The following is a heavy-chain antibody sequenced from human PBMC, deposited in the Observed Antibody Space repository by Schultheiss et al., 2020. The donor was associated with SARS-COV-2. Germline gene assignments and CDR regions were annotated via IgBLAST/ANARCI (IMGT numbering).Heavy chain of an antibody. CDR1: GFTFSSYA. V-gene: IGHV3-23*01. D-gene: IGHD6-13*01. CDR3: AKDRRGIAASYFDY. CDR2: ISGSGGST. Sequence: GGSLRLSCAASGFTFSSYAMHWVRQAPGKGLEWVSAISGSGGSTYYADSVKGRFTISRDNAKNSLYLQMNSLRAEDTALYYCAKDRRGIAASYFDYWGQGTLVTVSS. J-gene: IGHJ4*02.